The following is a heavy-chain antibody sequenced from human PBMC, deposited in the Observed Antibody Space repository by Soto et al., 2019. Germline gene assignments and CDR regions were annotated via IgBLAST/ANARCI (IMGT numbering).Heavy chain of an antibody. CDR2: IDWDDDK. CDR1: GFSLSTSGMC. Sequence: SGPTLVNPTQTLTLTCTFSGFSLSTSGMCVSWIRQPPGKALEWLARIDWDDDKYYSTSLKTRLTIPKDTSKNQVVLTMTNMDPVDTATYYCARIWLRSLYFDYWGQGTLVTVCS. D-gene: IGHD6-19*01. V-gene: IGHV2-70*11. CDR3: ARIWLRSLYFDY. J-gene: IGHJ4*02.